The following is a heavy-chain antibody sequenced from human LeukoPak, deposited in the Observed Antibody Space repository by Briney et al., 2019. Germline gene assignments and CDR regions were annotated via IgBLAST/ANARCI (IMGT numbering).Heavy chain of an antibody. CDR2: INHSGST. CDR3: ARRSHRDSGSYYAPYYYYYYYYMDV. D-gene: IGHD3-10*01. CDR1: GGSFSGYY. Sequence: PSETLSLTCAVYGGSFSGYYWSWIRQPPGEGLEWIGEINHSGSTNYNPSLKSQVTISVDTSKNQFSLKLSSVTAADTAVYYCARRSHRDSGSYYAPYYYYYYYYMDVWGKGTTVTISS. J-gene: IGHJ6*03. V-gene: IGHV4-34*01.